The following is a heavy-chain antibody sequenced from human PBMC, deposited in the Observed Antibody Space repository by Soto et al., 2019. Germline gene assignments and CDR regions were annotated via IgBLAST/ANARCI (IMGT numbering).Heavy chain of an antibody. CDR1: GFTFSNYV. CDR3: TNGRRQQPPLD. CDR2: ISYDGSSK. Sequence: PGGSLRLSCAASGFTFSNYVRQWVRQAPGKGLEWVAVISYDGSSKFYADSEGRFTISRDNSNNTLYLQMHSLRAEDTAVYYCTNGRRQQPPLDWGQGTLVTVSS. J-gene: IGHJ4*02. D-gene: IGHD6-13*01. V-gene: IGHV3-30*18.